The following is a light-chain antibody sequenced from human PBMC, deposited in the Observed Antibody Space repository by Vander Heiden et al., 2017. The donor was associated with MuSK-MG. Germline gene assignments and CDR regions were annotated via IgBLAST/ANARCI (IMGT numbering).Light chain of an antibody. V-gene: IGKV4-1*01. CDR2: WAS. Sequence: DIVLTQSPDSLAVSLGERATINCKSSQSVLYSSNNRYYLAWYQQKPGQPPRLLIYWASTRESGVPDRLSGSGSGTDFTLTISSRQAEDVAVYYCQQYNSLPITLAGGTKVKIK. J-gene: IGKJ4*01. CDR1: QSVLYSSNNRYY. CDR3: QQYNSLPIT.